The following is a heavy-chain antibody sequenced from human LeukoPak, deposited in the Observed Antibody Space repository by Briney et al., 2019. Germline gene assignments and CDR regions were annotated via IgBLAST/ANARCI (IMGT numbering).Heavy chain of an antibody. V-gene: IGHV4-34*01. CDR2: INHSGST. D-gene: IGHD3-3*01. CDR1: GVSFSGYY. CDR3: ARGMYYDFWSGYYYFDY. J-gene: IGHJ4*02. Sequence: SETLSLTCAVYGVSFSGYYWSWIRQPPGKGLEWIGEINHSGSTNYNPSLKSRVTISVDTSKNQFSLKLSSVTAADTAVYYCARGMYYDFWSGYYYFDYWGQGTLVTVSS.